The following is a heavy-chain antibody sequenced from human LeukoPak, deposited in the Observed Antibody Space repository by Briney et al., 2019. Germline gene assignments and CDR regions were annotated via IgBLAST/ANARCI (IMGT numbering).Heavy chain of an antibody. J-gene: IGHJ4*02. D-gene: IGHD4-23*01. CDR3: ARDRDDGGFEY. CDR2: VKEDGKVK. Sequence: GGSLRLSCAASGFSFSNYWMSWVRQAPEQGREWVANVKEDGKVKQYMDSMKGRLTISRDNAKNSLYLQMNSLRVEDTAVYYCARDRDDGGFEYWGQGTLVTVSS. V-gene: IGHV3-7*01. CDR1: GFSFSNYW.